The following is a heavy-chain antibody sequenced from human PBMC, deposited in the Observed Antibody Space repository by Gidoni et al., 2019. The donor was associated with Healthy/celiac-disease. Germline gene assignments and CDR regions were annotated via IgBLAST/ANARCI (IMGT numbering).Heavy chain of an antibody. J-gene: IGHJ5*02. CDR3: ARAVLVRFLGMNWFDP. CDR1: GGSFSGYY. Sequence: QVQLQQWGAGLLKPSETLSLTCAVYGGSFSGYYWSWIRQPPGKGLEWIGEINHSGSTNYNPSHKSRVTISVDTSKNQFSLKLSSVTAADTAVYYCARAVLVRFLGMNWFDPWGQGTLVTVSS. V-gene: IGHV4-34*01. D-gene: IGHD3-3*01. CDR2: INHSGST.